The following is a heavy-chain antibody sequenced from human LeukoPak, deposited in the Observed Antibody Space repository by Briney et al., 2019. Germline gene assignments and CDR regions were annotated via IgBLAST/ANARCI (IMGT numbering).Heavy chain of an antibody. CDR1: GGSISSYY. CDR3: ARHMEGYGHAFDI. D-gene: IGHD3-16*01. Sequence: SETLSLTCTVSGGSISSYYWSWIRQPPGKGLEWIGYIYYTGSTNYNPSLKSRVTISVDTSKNQFSLKLSSVTAADTALYYCARHMEGYGHAFDIWGQGTMVTVSS. J-gene: IGHJ3*02. CDR2: IYYTGST. V-gene: IGHV4-59*01.